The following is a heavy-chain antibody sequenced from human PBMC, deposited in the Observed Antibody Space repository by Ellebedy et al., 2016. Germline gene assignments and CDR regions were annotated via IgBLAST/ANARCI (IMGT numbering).Heavy chain of an antibody. J-gene: IGHJ3*01. CDR3: AKRNGDWYAFDV. D-gene: IGHD3-9*01. CDR1: GGSVSSDY. V-gene: IGHV4-59*02. Sequence: SETLSLTCNVSGGSVSSDYWNWIRRPPGKGLEWIGYVFHTGTTNYNPSLKSRVTMSVDTSKSQFSLGLTSVTAADTAVYYCAKRNGDWYAFDVWGQGTMVTVSS. CDR2: VFHTGTT.